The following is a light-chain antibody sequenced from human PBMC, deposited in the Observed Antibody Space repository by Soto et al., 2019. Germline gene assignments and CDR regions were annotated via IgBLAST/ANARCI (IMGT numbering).Light chain of an antibody. J-gene: IGKJ2*01. CDR3: QQYSSYSS. Sequence: DIQMTQSPFTLSASVGDRVTITCRASQSISGWLAWYQQKPGRAPNLLISDASSLESGVPSRFRGSGSGTEFTLTISGLQPDDFATYYCQQYSSYSSLGQGTKLEIK. CDR1: QSISGW. CDR2: DAS. V-gene: IGKV1-5*01.